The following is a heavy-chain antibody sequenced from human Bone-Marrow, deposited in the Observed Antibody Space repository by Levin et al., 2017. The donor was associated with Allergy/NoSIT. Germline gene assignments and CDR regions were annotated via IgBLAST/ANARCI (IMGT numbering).Heavy chain of an antibody. CDR2: VYHSGST. D-gene: IGHD3-22*01. J-gene: IGHJ6*02. CDR3: ARDGGSGYPHYYGMDV. CDR1: GGSIINGSYY. Sequence: SETLSLTCTVSGGSIINGSYYWGWIRQPPGKGLEWIGNVYHSGSTYYKSSLKSRVSISVDTSKNQFSLRVTSVTAADTAVYYCARDGGSGYPHYYGMDVWGQGTTVTVSS. V-gene: IGHV4-39*07.